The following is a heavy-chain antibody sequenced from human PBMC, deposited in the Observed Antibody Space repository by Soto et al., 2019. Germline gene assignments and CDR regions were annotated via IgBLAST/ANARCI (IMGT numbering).Heavy chain of an antibody. CDR3: AKDSGRGEYYYGSGSYYEPIGY. V-gene: IGHV3-23*01. CDR1: EFTFSSYA. CDR2: ISGSGGST. Sequence: EVQLLESGGGLVQPGGSLRLSCADSEFTFSSYAMSWVRQAPGKGLEWVSAISGSGGSTYYADSVKGRFTISRDNSKNTLYLQMNSLRAEDTAVYYCAKDSGRGEYYYGSGSYYEPIGYWGQGTLVTVSS. D-gene: IGHD3-10*01. J-gene: IGHJ4*02.